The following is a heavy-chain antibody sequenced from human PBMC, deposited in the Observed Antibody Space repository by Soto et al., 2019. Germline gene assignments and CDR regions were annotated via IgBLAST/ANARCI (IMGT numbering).Heavy chain of an antibody. CDR2: IRSKANSYAT. CDR3: TATVTHTLYYYYGMDV. V-gene: IGHV3-73*02. Sequence: EVQLVESGGGLVQPGGSLKLSCAASGFTFSGSAMHWVRQASGKGLEWVGRIRSKANSYATAYAASVKGRFTISRDDSKNTAYLQMNSLKTEDTAVYYCTATVTHTLYYYYGMDVWGQGTTVTVSS. J-gene: IGHJ6*02. D-gene: IGHD4-17*01. CDR1: GFTFSGSA.